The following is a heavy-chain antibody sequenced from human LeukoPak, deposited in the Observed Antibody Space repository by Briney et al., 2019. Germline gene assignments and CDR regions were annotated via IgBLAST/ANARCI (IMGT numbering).Heavy chain of an antibody. CDR1: GFSVNYNY. V-gene: IGHV3-53*01. J-gene: IGHJ3*01. CDR3: ARDHTVTRGAFDV. D-gene: IGHD4-17*01. CDR2: IYAGGTT. Sequence: GGSLRLSCAASGFSVNYNYINWVRQAPGKGLEWVAVIYAGGTTYYVDSVKGRFTISRDNSKNTVYLQMNSLRAEDTAEYYCARDHTVTRGAFDVWGQGTMVTVSS.